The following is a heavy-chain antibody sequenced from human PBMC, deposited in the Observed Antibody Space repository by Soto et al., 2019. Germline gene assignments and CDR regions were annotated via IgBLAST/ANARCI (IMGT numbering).Heavy chain of an antibody. CDR2: ISYDGSNK. CDR3: ARSRNYDILTGYYSH. V-gene: IGHV3-30-3*01. CDR1: GFTFSSYA. D-gene: IGHD3-9*01. Sequence: GGYLRLSCAASGFTFSSYALHWVRQAPGKGLEWGAVISYDGSNKYYADSVKGRFTIARGNSKNTLYLQMNSLRAEDKDVYYCARSRNYDILTGYYSHWGQETLVTVS. J-gene: IGHJ4*02.